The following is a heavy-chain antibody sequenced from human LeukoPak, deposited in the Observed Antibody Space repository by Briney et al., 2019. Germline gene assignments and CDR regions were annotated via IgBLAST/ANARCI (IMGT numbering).Heavy chain of an antibody. CDR2: IYSSGST. Sequence: KTSETLSLTCTVSGGSISSTSYSWGWLRQPPGKGLEWIGTIYSSGSTYYNPSLKSRVTISVDTSNNQFSLRLSSVTAADTAVYYCARHVSNSSSDRFDYWGQGTLVIVSS. J-gene: IGHJ4*02. CDR1: GGSISSTSYS. V-gene: IGHV4-39*01. CDR3: ARHVSNSSSDRFDY. D-gene: IGHD6-6*01.